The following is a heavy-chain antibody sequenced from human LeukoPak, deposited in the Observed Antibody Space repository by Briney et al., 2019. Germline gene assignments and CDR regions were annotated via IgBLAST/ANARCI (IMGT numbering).Heavy chain of an antibody. D-gene: IGHD5-18*01. Sequence: SETLSLTCTVSGGSINSYWSWIRQPAGKGLEWIGRISGSGTITYNPALQSRLSISIDTSKNQFSLKLMSVTAADTAVYYCARGLWIQLWLPVVFDPWGQGTLVTVSS. V-gene: IGHV4-4*07. J-gene: IGHJ5*02. CDR2: ISGSGTI. CDR3: ARGLWIQLWLPVVFDP. CDR1: GGSINSY.